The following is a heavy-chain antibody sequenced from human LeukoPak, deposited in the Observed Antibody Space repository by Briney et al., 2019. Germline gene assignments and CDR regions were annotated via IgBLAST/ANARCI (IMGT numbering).Heavy chain of an antibody. CDR1: GGSFSGYC. Sequence: SETLSLTCAVYGGSFSGYCWSWIRQPPGKGLEWIGEINHSGSTNYNPSLKSRVTISVATSKNQFSLKLSSVTAADTAVYYCARVVRLTYYYYYMDVWGKGTTVTVSS. V-gene: IGHV4-34*01. J-gene: IGHJ6*03. CDR3: ARVVRLTYYYYYMDV. CDR2: INHSGST.